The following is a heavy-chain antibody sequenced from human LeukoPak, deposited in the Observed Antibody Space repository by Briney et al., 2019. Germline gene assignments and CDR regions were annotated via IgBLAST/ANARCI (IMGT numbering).Heavy chain of an antibody. V-gene: IGHV4-30-4*08. CDR1: GGSISSGDYY. Sequence: PSQTLSLTCTVSGGSISSGDYYWSWIRQPPGKGLEWIGYIYYSGSTYYNPSLKSRVTISVDTSKNQFSLKLSSVTAADTAVYYCARVVVMVTHFGTYYFDYWGQGTLVTVSS. CDR3: ARVVVMVTHFGTYYFDY. CDR2: IYYSGST. J-gene: IGHJ4*02. D-gene: IGHD3-22*01.